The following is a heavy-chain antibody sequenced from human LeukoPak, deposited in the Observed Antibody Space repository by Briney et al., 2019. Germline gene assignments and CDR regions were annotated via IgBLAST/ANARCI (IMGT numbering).Heavy chain of an antibody. J-gene: IGHJ3*02. CDR3: ARHARNILNAYDM. CDR2: LYYSGST. CDR1: GGSISSYY. Sequence: SETLSLTGTVSGGSISSYYWSWIRQPPGKGLEWIAYLYYSGSTKYTPSLKRRVTISVDTSKNQFSLKVNFVTAADTAVYYCARHARNILNAYDMWGQGTIVTVSS. V-gene: IGHV4-59*08. D-gene: IGHD2-2*02.